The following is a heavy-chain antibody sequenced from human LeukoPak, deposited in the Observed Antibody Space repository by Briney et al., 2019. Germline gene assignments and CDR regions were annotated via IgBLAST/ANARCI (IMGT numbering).Heavy chain of an antibody. Sequence: SETLSLTCTVSGGSISSSSYYWGWIRQPPGKGLEWIGSIYYSGSTYYNPSLKSRVTISVDRSKNQFSLKLSSVTAADTAVYYCAREYYYDSSGIGGIDPWGQGTLVTVSS. J-gene: IGHJ5*02. CDR1: GGSISSSSYY. CDR3: AREYYYDSSGIGGIDP. D-gene: IGHD3-22*01. CDR2: IYYSGST. V-gene: IGHV4-39*07.